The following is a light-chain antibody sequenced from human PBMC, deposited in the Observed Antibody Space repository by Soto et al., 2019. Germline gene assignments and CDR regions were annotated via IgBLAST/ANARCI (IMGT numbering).Light chain of an antibody. CDR3: QQYNNGPPIT. V-gene: IGKV1-5*01. CDR1: QSISSW. J-gene: IGKJ5*01. CDR2: DAA. Sequence: DVQMSQSSSAQSASVRDRVTLTCRASQSISSWLAWYQQKPGKAPKLLIYDAATLEGGVPSRFSGSGSGTDFTLTISSLHSEYFAIHYCQQYNNGPPITFGQGTRLEIK.